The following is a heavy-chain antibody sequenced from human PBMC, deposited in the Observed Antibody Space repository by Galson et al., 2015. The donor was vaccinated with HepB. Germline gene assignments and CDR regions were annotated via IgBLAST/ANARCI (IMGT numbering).Heavy chain of an antibody. D-gene: IGHD2-8*01. Sequence: SLRLSCAASGFTFSSHWMHWVRQGPGKGLVIVSGINGDGTKTKYADSVTGRFTISRDNAKNTLYLQMHSLRAEDTAVYYCVRDGLSVVPNGYWGQGTLVTVSS. CDR1: GFTFSSHW. CDR2: INGDGTKT. J-gene: IGHJ4*02. CDR3: VRDGLSVVPNGY. V-gene: IGHV3-74*03.